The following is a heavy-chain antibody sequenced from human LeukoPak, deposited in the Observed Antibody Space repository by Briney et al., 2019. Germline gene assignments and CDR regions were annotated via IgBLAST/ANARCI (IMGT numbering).Heavy chain of an antibody. CDR1: GFTFDDYA. V-gene: IGHV3-43D*03. Sequence: PGGSLRLSCAASGFTFDDYAMHWVRQAPGKGLEWVSLISWDGGSTYYADSVKGRFTISRDNSKNSLYLQMNSLRAEDTALYYCAKDVNSRAIYYYYMDVWGKGTTVTVSS. CDR2: ISWDGGST. CDR3: AKDVNSRAIYYYYMDV. D-gene: IGHD1-1*01. J-gene: IGHJ6*03.